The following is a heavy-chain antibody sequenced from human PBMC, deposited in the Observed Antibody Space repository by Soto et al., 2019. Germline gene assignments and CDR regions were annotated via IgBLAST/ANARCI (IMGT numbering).Heavy chain of an antibody. V-gene: IGHV1-18*04. CDR3: ARDGGVGDTTIGDAFDI. CDR2: ISAYYGNT. D-gene: IGHD1-26*01. CDR1: GYTFTSYG. Sequence: ASVKVSCKASGYTFTSYGISWVRQAPGQGLEWMGWISAYYGNTNYAQKLQGRVTMTTDTSTSTAHMELRSLRSDDTAVYYCARDGGVGDTTIGDAFDIWGQGTMVTVSS. J-gene: IGHJ3*02.